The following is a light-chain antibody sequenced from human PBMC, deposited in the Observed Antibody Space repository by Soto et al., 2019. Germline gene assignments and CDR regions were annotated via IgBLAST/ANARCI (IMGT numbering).Light chain of an antibody. J-gene: IGKJ2*01. CDR3: QQYNNWPRYT. CDR2: GAS. CDR1: QSVSSSF. V-gene: IGKV3-20*01. Sequence: EIVLAQSPGTLSLSPGESATLSCRASQSVSSSFLAWYQQKAGQAPRLLIYGASRRATGIPDRFSGSGSGTDFTLTISRLEPEDFAVYYCQQYNNWPRYTFGQGTKLEIK.